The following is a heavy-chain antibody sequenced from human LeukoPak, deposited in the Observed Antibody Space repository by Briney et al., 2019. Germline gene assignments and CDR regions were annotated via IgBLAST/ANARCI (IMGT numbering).Heavy chain of an antibody. CDR3: ARAVEIATAFFCF. Sequence: SETLSLTCTVSGGSISSYYWSWIRQPPGKGLEWIGYIYYSGSTNYNPSLKSRVTISVDTSKNQFSLKLSSVTAADTAVYYCARAVEIATAFFCFWGQGNL. D-gene: IGHD5-24*01. J-gene: IGHJ4*02. CDR2: IYYSGST. V-gene: IGHV4-59*08. CDR1: GGSISSYY.